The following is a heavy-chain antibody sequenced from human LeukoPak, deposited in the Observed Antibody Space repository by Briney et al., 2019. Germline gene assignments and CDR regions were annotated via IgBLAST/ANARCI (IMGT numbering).Heavy chain of an antibody. V-gene: IGHV1-69*13. Sequence: SVKVSCKASGGTFSSYAISWVRQAPGQGLEWMGGIIPIFGTANYAQKFQGRVTITADESTSTAYMELSSLRREDTAIYYCAKDVAMTYRGYFDLWGRGTQVIVSS. CDR2: IIPIFGTA. D-gene: IGHD3-22*01. J-gene: IGHJ2*01. CDR1: GGTFSSYA. CDR3: AKDVAMTYRGYFDL.